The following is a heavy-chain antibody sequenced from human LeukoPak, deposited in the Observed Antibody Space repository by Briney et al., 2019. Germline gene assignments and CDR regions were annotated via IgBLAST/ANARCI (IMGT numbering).Heavy chain of an antibody. D-gene: IGHD1-26*01. J-gene: IGHJ4*02. CDR2: IDWDDDK. CDR3: ARSSGSYYYFDY. Sequence: ESGPTLVNPTQTPTLTCTFSGFSLSTSGMCVSWVRQPPGKALEWLALIDWDDDKYYSTSRKTRLTISKDTSKNQVVLTMTNMDPVDTATYYCARSSGSYYYFDYWGQGTLVTVSS. V-gene: IGHV2-70*20. CDR1: GFSLSTSGMC.